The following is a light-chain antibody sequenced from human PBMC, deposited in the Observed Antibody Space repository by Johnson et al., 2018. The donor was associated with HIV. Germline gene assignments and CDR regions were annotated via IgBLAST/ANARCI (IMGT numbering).Light chain of an antibody. CDR3: GTWDNSLSTGGV. Sequence: HSVLTQPPSVSAAPGQRVTISCSGSSSNIGNNYVSWYQHLPGTAPKLLIYDNNKRPSGIPDRFSGSKSGTSATLGITGLQTGDEADYYCGTWDNSLSTGGVFGTGTKVIVL. CDR1: SSNIGNNY. CDR2: DNN. V-gene: IGLV1-51*01. J-gene: IGLJ1*01.